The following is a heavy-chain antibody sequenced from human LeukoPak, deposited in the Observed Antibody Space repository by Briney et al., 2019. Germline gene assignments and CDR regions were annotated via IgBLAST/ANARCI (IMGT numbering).Heavy chain of an antibody. Sequence: ASVKVSCKASGYTFTSYDINWVRQATGQGLEWMGWMNPNSGNTGYAQKFQGRVTMTRNTSISTAYMELSSLRSEDTAVYYCARRRPRMGGYYGSGSYFKPSDAFDIWGQGTMVTVSS. V-gene: IGHV1-8*01. J-gene: IGHJ3*02. D-gene: IGHD3-10*01. CDR3: ARRRPRMGGYYGSGSYFKPSDAFDI. CDR2: MNPNSGNT. CDR1: GYTFTSYD.